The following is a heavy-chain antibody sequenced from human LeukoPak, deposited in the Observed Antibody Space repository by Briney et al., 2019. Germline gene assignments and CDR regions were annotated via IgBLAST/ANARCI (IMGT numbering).Heavy chain of an antibody. CDR1: GYSISSGYY. J-gene: IGHJ5*02. CDR2: IYHSGST. Sequence: SETLSLTCAVSGYSISSGYYWGWIRQPPGKGLEWIGSIYHSGSTNYNPSLKSRVTISVDTSKNQFSLKLSSVTAADTAVYYCVREQVGWFDPWGQGTLVTVSS. D-gene: IGHD2-2*01. V-gene: IGHV4-38-2*02. CDR3: VREQVGWFDP.